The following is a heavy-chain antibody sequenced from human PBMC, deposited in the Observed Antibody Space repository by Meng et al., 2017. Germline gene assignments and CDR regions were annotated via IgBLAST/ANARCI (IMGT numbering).Heavy chain of an antibody. D-gene: IGHD6-13*01. CDR3: AHRLAYSTNYNVGWFDP. V-gene: IGHV2-5*02. J-gene: IGHJ5*02. Sequence: QITLKESGPTLVQPPQTLPLTCTFSGFSLTTRGVGVGWIRQPPGKALECLALIYWDNDKRYNPSLKNRLTITKDASRNQVVLTMTNMDPVDTATYFCAHRLAYSTNYNVGWFDPWGQGTLVTVSS. CDR2: IYWDNDK. CDR1: GFSLTTRGVG.